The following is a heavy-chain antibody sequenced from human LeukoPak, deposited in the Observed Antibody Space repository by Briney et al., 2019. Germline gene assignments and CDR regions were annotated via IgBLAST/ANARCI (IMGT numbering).Heavy chain of an antibody. CDR2: ISGSGGST. CDR3: AKSSGWGYDGDY. V-gene: IGHV3-23*01. J-gene: IGHJ4*02. CDR1: GFTVSGHP. D-gene: IGHD5-12*01. Sequence: PGGSLRLSCAASGFTVSGHPMSWVRQAPGKGLEWVSAISGSGGSTYYADSVRGRFTISRDNSKNTLYLQMNSLRAEDTAVYYCAKSSGWGYDGDYWGQGTLVTVSS.